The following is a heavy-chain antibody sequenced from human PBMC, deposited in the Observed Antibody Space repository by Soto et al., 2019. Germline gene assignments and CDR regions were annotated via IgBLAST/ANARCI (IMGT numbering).Heavy chain of an antibody. CDR1: GYTFTGYY. CDR3: ARAHYDILTGYYKDYYYWFDP. CDR2: INPNSGGT. D-gene: IGHD3-9*01. J-gene: IGHJ5*02. Sequence: GASVKVSCKASGYTFTGYYMHWVRQAPGQGLEWMGWINPNSGGTNYAQKFQGWVTMTRDTSISTAYMELSRLRSDDTAVYYCARAHYDILTGYYKDYYYWFDPWGQGTLVTVSS. V-gene: IGHV1-2*04.